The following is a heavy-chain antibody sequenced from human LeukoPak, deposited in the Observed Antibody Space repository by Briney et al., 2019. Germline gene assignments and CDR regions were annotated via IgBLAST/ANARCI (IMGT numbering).Heavy chain of an antibody. D-gene: IGHD5-18*01. V-gene: IGHV4-34*01. J-gene: IGHJ5*02. CDR3: VKYSYGYPNWFDP. CDR2: INHSGST. Sequence: PSETLSLTCAVYGGSFSGYYWSWIRQPPGKGLEWIGEINHSGSTNYNPSLKSRVTISVDTSKNQFSLKLSSVTAADTAVYYCVKYSYGYPNWFDPWGQGTLVTVSS. CDR1: GGSFSGYY.